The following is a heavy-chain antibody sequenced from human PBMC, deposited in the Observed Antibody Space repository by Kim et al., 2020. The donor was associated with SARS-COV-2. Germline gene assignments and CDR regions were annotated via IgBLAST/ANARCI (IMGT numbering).Heavy chain of an antibody. V-gene: IGHV1-69*04. Sequence: GIANYAQKSQGRVTSTADKSTSTAYMELSSLRSEDTAVYYCAREDDYGNPWGQGTLVTVSS. D-gene: IGHD4-17*01. CDR2: GIA. CDR3: AREDDYGNP. J-gene: IGHJ5*02.